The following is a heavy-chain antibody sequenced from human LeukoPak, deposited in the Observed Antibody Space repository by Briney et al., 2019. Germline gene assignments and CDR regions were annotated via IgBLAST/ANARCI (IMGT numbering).Heavy chain of an antibody. V-gene: IGHV3-30*04. D-gene: IGHD3-16*01. Sequence: PGGSLRLSCAASGFTFSSYDMHWVRQAPGKGPEWVAVISYDGSNKDYADSVRGRFTISRDNSKSTLYLQMNSLRAEDTAVYYCAKIPQVATYTVPNFDFWGQGTLVTVSS. CDR2: ISYDGSNK. CDR3: AKIPQVATYTVPNFDF. J-gene: IGHJ4*02. CDR1: GFTFSSYD.